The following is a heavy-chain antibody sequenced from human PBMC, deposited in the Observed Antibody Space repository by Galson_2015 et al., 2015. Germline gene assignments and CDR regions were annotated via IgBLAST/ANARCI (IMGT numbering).Heavy chain of an antibody. CDR1: GFTFSSYG. V-gene: IGHV3-30*18. CDR3: AKGGYYYGMDV. Sequence: SLRLSCAASGFTFSSYGMHWVRQAPGKGLEWVAVISYDGSNKYYADSVKGRFTISRDNSKNTLYLQMNSLGAEDTAVYYCAKGGYYYGMDVWGQGTTVTVSS. CDR2: ISYDGSNK. J-gene: IGHJ6*02.